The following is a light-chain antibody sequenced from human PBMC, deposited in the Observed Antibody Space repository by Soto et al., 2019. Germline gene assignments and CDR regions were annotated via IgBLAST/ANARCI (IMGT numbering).Light chain of an antibody. CDR3: QQSYSTPRT. CDR1: QSISSY. J-gene: IGKJ2*01. V-gene: IGKV1-39*01. Sequence: DIQMTQSPSSLSESVGDRVTITCRASQSISSYLNWYQQKPGKASKLLIYAASSLQSGVPSRFSGSGSGTDFTLTISSLQPEDFATYYCQQSYSTPRTFGQGTKLEIK. CDR2: AAS.